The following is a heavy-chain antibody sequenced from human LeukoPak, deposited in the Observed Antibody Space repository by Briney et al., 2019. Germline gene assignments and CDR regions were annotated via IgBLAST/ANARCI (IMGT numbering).Heavy chain of an antibody. J-gene: IGHJ5*02. CDR3: ARDVVVPAASNWFDP. D-gene: IGHD2-2*01. V-gene: IGHV4-39*07. CDR2: IYYSGTT. CDR1: GGSISSSSYY. Sequence: SETLSLTCTVSGGSISSSSYYWGWIRQPPGKGLEWIGSIYYSGTTYYNPSLKSRVTISIDTSKNQLSLKLSSVTAADTAVYYCARDVVVPAASNWFDPWGQGTLVTVSS.